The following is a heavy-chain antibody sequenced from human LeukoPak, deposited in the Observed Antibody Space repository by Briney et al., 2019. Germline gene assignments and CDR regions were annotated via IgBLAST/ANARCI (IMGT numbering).Heavy chain of an antibody. J-gene: IGHJ4*02. CDR3: ASRDGYTLDY. Sequence: GASVKVSCKVSGYTLTELSMHWVRQAPGQGLEWMGGIIPIFGTANYAQKFQGRVTITTDESTSTAYMELSSLRSEDTAVYYCASRDGYTLDYWGQGTLVTVSS. CDR2: IIPIFGTA. D-gene: IGHD5-24*01. V-gene: IGHV1-69*05. CDR1: GYTLTELS.